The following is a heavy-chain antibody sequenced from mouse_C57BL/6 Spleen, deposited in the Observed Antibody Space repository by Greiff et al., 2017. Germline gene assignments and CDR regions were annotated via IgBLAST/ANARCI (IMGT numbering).Heavy chain of an antibody. CDR2: IYPRSGNT. CDR3: ASSGTVVATRYFDV. CDR1: GYTFTSYG. V-gene: IGHV1-81*01. D-gene: IGHD1-1*01. J-gene: IGHJ1*03. Sequence: QVQLQQSGAELARPGASVKLSCKASGYTFTSYGISWVKQRTGQGLEWIGEIYPRSGNTYYNEKFKGKATLTADKSSSTAYMELRSLTSEDSAVXFGASSGTVVATRYFDVWGTGTTVTVSS.